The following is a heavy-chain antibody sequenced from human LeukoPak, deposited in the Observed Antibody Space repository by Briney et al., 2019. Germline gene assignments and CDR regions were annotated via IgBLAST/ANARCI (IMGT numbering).Heavy chain of an antibody. CDR2: ISSSGSTI. Sequence: PGGSLRLSCAASGFTFSDYYMSWIRQAPGKGLEWVSYISSSGSTIYYADSMKGRFTISRDNAKNSLYLQMNSLRAEDTAVYYCARDRNRYQLLYSFGYWGQGTLVTVSS. D-gene: IGHD2-2*02. V-gene: IGHV3-11*01. CDR3: ARDRNRYQLLYSFGY. CDR1: GFTFSDYY. J-gene: IGHJ4*02.